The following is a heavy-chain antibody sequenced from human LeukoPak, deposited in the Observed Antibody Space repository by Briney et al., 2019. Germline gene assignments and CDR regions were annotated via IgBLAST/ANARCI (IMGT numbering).Heavy chain of an antibody. V-gene: IGHV5-51*01. CDR1: GFTFTKYW. D-gene: IGHD6-19*01. CDR3: VRHEGSISGWPFDY. Sequence: GESLKISCKGSGFTFTKYWIGWVRQMPGKGLEWMGIMYLGDSETRYSPSFQGQVTISADKSISTVFLQWSSLKASDTAMYYCVRHEGSISGWPFDYWGRGTLVTVSS. CDR2: MYLGDSET. J-gene: IGHJ4*02.